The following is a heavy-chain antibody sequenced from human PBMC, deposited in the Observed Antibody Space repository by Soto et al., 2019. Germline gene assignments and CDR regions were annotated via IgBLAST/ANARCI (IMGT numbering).Heavy chain of an antibody. V-gene: IGHV3-33*01. CDR3: ARDRYDSSGYRDAFDI. D-gene: IGHD3-22*01. CDR1: GFTFSSYG. J-gene: IGHJ3*02. CDR2: IWYDGSNK. Sequence: QVQLVESGGGVVQPGRSLRLSCAASGFTFSSYGMHWVRQAPGKGLEWVAVIWYDGSNKYYADSVKGRFTISRDNSKNTLYLQMNSLRAEDTAGYYCARDRYDSSGYRDAFDIWGQGTMVTVSS.